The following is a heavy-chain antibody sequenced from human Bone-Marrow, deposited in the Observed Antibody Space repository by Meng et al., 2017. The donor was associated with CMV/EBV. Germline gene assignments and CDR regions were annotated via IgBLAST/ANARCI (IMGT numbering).Heavy chain of an antibody. V-gene: IGHV3-23*03. CDR1: GFTFSSYA. J-gene: IGHJ4*02. D-gene: IGHD2-21*01. Sequence: GGSLRLSCAASGFTFSSYAMSWVRQAPGKGLEWVSVIYSGGSSTYYADSVKGRFTISRDNSKNTLYLQMNSLRVEDTAVYYCATLEGWIVRGGYFDYWGQGTLVTVSS. CDR3: ATLEGWIVRGGYFDY. CDR2: IYSGGSST.